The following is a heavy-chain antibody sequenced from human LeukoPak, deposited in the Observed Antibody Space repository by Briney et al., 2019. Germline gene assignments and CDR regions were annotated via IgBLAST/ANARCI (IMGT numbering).Heavy chain of an antibody. J-gene: IGHJ4*02. CDR3: AKDPPAALYYYDSSGYYD. Sequence: GGSLRLSCAASGFTFSSYAMSWVRQAPGKGLEWVSAISGSGGSTYYADSVKGRFTISRDNSKNTLYLQMNSLRAEDTAVYYCAKDPPAALYYYDSSGYYDWGQGTLVTVSS. CDR2: ISGSGGST. CDR1: GFTFSSYA. D-gene: IGHD3-22*01. V-gene: IGHV3-23*01.